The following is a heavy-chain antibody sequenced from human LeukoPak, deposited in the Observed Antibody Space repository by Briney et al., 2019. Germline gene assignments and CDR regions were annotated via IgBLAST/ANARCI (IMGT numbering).Heavy chain of an antibody. D-gene: IGHD7-27*01. J-gene: IGHJ4*02. CDR2: IYYSGST. CDR1: GGSISSYY. CDR3: ARGPTGELDY. Sequence: SETLSLTCTVSGGSISSYYWSWIRQPPGKGLEWIGYIYYSGSTNYNPSLKSRVTISVDTSKNQFSLKLSSVTAADTAVYYCARGPTGELDYWGQGTLVTVSS. V-gene: IGHV4-59*08.